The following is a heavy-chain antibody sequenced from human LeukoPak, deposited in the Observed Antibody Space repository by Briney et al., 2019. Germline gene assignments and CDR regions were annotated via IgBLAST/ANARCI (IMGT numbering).Heavy chain of an antibody. D-gene: IGHD2-2*01. J-gene: IGHJ4*02. V-gene: IGHV4-59*01. CDR1: GGSISSYY. Sequence: TSETLSLTCTVSGGSISSYYWSWIRQPPGKGLEWIGYIYYSGSTNYNPSLKSRVTISVDTSKNQFSLKLSSVTAADTAVYYCATGSPRYCSSTSCYNPPDYWGQGTLVTVSS. CDR3: ATGSPRYCSSTSCYNPPDY. CDR2: IYYSGST.